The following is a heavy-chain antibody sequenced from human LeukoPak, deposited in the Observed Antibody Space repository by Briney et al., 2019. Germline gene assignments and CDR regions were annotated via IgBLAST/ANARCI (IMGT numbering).Heavy chain of an antibody. CDR1: GFTFSSYG. J-gene: IGHJ3*02. Sequence: GGSLRLSCAASGFTFSSYGMHWVRQAPGKGLEWVAVIWYDGSNKYYADSVKGRFTISRDNSKNTLYLQMDSLRAEDTAVYYCARERTGGSSWYNDAFDIWGQGTVVTVSS. V-gene: IGHV3-33*01. D-gene: IGHD6-13*01. CDR3: ARERTGGSSWYNDAFDI. CDR2: IWYDGSNK.